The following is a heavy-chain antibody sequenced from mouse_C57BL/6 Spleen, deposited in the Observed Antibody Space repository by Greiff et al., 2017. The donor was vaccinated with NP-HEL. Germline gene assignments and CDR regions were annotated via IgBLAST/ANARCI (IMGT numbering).Heavy chain of an antibody. CDR3: ARYPNLLFAMDY. D-gene: IGHD2-10*01. CDR1: GYTFTNYW. J-gene: IGHJ4*01. V-gene: IGHV1-63*01. CDR2: IYPGGGYT. Sequence: QVQLQQSGAELVRPGTSVKMSCKASGYTFTNYWIGWAKQRPGHGLEWIGDIYPGGGYTNYNEKFKGKATLTADKASSTAYMQFSSLPSEDSAIYYCARYPNLLFAMDYWGQGTSVTVSS.